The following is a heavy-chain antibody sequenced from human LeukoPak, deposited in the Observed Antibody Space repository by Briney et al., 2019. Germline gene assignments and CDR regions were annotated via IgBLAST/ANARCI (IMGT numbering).Heavy chain of an antibody. D-gene: IGHD3-3*01. CDR2: IYYSGST. V-gene: IGHV4-39*01. Sequence: SETLSLTCTVSGGSISSSSYYWGWVGQPPGKGLEWIGSIYYSGSTYYNPSLKSRVTISVATSKNQFSLKLSSVTAADTAVYYCASATVRYYDFWSGPSRDAFDIWGQGTMVTVSS. CDR3: ASATVRYYDFWSGPSRDAFDI. CDR1: GGSISSSSYY. J-gene: IGHJ3*02.